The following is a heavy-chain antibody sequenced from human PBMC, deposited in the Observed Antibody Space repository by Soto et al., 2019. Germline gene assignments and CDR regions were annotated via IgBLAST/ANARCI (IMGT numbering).Heavy chain of an antibody. Sequence: GESLNICCVGSGFSFNRYTVGWVRLVPGKGLEWMGIIHPGDSDTIYSPSFQGQVTISADKSISTAYLQWSSLKASDTAMYYCARLQVSGFLWEYYFDYWGQGTLVTVSS. CDR3: ARLQVSGFLWEYYFDY. V-gene: IGHV5-51*03. CDR2: IHPGDSDT. D-gene: IGHD3-16*01. CDR1: GFSFNRYT. J-gene: IGHJ4*02.